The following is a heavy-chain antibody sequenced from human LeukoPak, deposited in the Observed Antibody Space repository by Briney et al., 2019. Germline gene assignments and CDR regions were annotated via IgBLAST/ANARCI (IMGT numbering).Heavy chain of an antibody. CDR2: ISGSGGFT. CDR3: AKHTLVDY. J-gene: IGHJ4*02. CDR1: GFTFSSYA. V-gene: IGHV3-23*01. Sequence: GGSLRLSCAASGFTFSSYAMSWVRQAPGKGLEWVSAISGSGGFTYYAESVKGRFTVSRDNSKGTLYLQMSSLRAEDTAVYYCAKHTLVDYWGQGTLVTVSS.